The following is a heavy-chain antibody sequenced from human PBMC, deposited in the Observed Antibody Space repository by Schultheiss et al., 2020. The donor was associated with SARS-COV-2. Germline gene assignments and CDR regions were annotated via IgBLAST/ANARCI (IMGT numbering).Heavy chain of an antibody. CDR1: GFTFSNYA. D-gene: IGHD3-16*01. V-gene: IGHV3-7*01. Sequence: GGSLRLSCAASGFTFSNYALHWVRQAPGKGLEWVANIKQDGSEKYYVDSVKGRFTISRDNAKNSLYLQMNSVRAEDTAVYYCAREPYTLYYYYGMDVWGQGTTVTVSS. CDR3: AREPYTLYYYYGMDV. J-gene: IGHJ6*02. CDR2: IKQDGSEK.